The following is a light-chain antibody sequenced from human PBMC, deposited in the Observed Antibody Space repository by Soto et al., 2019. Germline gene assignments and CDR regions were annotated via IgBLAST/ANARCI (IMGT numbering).Light chain of an antibody. CDR1: SSNIGAGYD. J-gene: IGLJ2*01. CDR3: QSYDSSLSVV. Sequence: QPVLTQPPSVSGAPGQRVTISCTGSSSNIGAGYDVHWYQQLPGTAPKLLIYGNSNRPSGVPDRFSGSKSGTSASLAITGLQAVDEADYYCQSYDSSLSVVFGGGTKLTVL. V-gene: IGLV1-40*01. CDR2: GNS.